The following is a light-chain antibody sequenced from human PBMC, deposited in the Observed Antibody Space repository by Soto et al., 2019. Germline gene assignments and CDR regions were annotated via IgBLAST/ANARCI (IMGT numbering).Light chain of an antibody. J-gene: IGLJ3*02. Sequence: QSVLTQPASVSGSPGQSITISCTGTSSDVGGYNYVSWYQQHPGKAPKLMIYEVSNRPSGVSNRFSGSKSGNTASLTISGLQAEDEADYYCSSYTSSSTGVFGGWTKVTVL. CDR3: SSYTSSSTGV. CDR1: SSDVGGYNY. CDR2: EVS. V-gene: IGLV2-14*01.